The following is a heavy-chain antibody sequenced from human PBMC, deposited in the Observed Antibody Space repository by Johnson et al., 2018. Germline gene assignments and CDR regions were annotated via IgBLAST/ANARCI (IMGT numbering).Heavy chain of an antibody. D-gene: IGHD2-8*01. CDR2: INQEGSEK. CDR3: AREGVSTSDVFDI. J-gene: IGHJ3*02. CDR1: RFTFNTYW. Sequence: EVQLVESGGGLVQPGGSLRLSCAASRFTFNTYWMSWVRQVPGKGLEWVANINQEGSEKANAASVKGRFTIARDNTKNSLSLQKNGLRAEDTAVYYCAREGVSTSDVFDIWGQGTMVTVSS. V-gene: IGHV3-7*01.